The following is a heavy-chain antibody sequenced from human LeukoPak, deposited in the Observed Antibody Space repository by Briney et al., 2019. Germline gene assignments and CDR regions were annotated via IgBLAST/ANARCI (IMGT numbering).Heavy chain of an antibody. CDR2: IWYDGSNK. V-gene: IGHV3-33*01. Sequence: PGRSLRLSCVASGFTFSSYGMHWVRQAPGKGLEWVAVIWYDGSNKNYADSVKGRFTISRDNSKNTLYLQMNSLRAEDTAVYYCARGDYYDSSPFDYWGQGTLVTVSS. CDR1: GFTFSSYG. J-gene: IGHJ4*02. CDR3: ARGDYYDSSPFDY. D-gene: IGHD3-22*01.